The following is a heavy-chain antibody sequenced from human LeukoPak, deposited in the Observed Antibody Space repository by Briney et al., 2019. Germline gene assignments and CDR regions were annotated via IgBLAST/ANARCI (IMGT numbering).Heavy chain of an antibody. V-gene: IGHV4-39*07. CDR2: IYYSGST. Sequence: SETLSLTCTVSGGSISSSSYYWGWIRQPPGKGLEWIGSIYYSGSTYYNPSLKSRVTISVDTSKNQFSLKLSSVTAADTAVYYCARVAAAGGLYYYYGMDVWGQGTTVTVSS. CDR1: GGSISSSSYY. J-gene: IGHJ6*02. D-gene: IGHD6-13*01. CDR3: ARVAAAGGLYYYYGMDV.